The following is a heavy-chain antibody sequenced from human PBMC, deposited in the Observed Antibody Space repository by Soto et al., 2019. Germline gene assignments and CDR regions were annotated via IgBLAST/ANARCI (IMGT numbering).Heavy chain of an antibody. D-gene: IGHD6-19*01. Sequence: EVQLVESGGGLVKPGGSLRLSCAASGFTFSSYSMNWVRQAPGKGLEWVSSISSSSSYIYYADSVKGRFTISRDNAKNSLYLQMNSLRAEDTAVYYCARSYIAVAGNDYWGQGTLVTVSS. J-gene: IGHJ4*02. CDR1: GFTFSSYS. CDR3: ARSYIAVAGNDY. V-gene: IGHV3-21*01. CDR2: ISSSSSYI.